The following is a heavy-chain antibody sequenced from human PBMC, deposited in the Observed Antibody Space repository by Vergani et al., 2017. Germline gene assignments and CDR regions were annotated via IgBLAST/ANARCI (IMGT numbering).Heavy chain of an antibody. J-gene: IGHJ4*02. D-gene: IGHD3-10*01. Sequence: QVQLVQSGAEVKKPGSSVKVSCKASGGTFSSYAISWVRQAPGQGLEWMGGIIPIFGTANYAQKFQGRVTITADESTSTAYMALSSLRSEDTAVYYCARGIRVRGVMEYYFDYWGQGTLVTVSS. CDR2: IIPIFGTA. CDR1: GGTFSSYA. V-gene: IGHV1-69*01. CDR3: ARGIRVRGVMEYYFDY.